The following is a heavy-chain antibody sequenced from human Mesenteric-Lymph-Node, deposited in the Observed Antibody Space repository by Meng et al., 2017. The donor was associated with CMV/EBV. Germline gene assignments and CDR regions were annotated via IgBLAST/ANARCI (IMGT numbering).Heavy chain of an antibody. CDR1: GFTFSSYG. CDR2: IRFDGVNK. D-gene: IGHD6-13*01. CDR3: ARGDGSSWYSLYGMDV. J-gene: IGHJ6*02. Sequence: GGSLRLSCAASGFTFSSYGMHWVRQAPGKGLEWVTFIRFDGVNKYYTDSVKGRFTISRDNSKDTLHLQMNSLRAEDTALYYCARGDGSSWYSLYGMDVWGQGTTVTVSS. V-gene: IGHV3-30*02.